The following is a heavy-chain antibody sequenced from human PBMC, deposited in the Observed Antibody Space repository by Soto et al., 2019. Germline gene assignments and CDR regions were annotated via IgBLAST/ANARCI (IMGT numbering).Heavy chain of an antibody. CDR1: GSPISDNY. D-gene: IGHD3-22*01. Sequence: SETLSLTCTVSGSPISDNYWSWFRQAPGQGLEWVGYIYYTGTTTYNPSVKSRVTISLDTSKSQFSLILRSVTAADTAVYYCARLGDYYQAVDYWGHGTLVTVSS. V-gene: IGHV4-59*08. CDR3: ARLGDYYQAVDY. CDR2: IYYTGTT. J-gene: IGHJ4*01.